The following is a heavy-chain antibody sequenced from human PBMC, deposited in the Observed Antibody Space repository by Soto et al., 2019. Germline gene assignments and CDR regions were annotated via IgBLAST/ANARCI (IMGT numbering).Heavy chain of an antibody. CDR2: ISGSGGST. J-gene: IGHJ6*02. CDR3: AKLLYSELDYYYGMDV. Sequence: GGSLRLSCAASGFTFSSYAMSWVRQAPGKGLEWVSAISGSGGSTYYAESVKGRFTISRENSKNTLYLQMNSLRAEDTAVYYCAKLLYSELDYYYGMDVWGQGTTVTVSS. D-gene: IGHD6-13*01. V-gene: IGHV3-23*01. CDR1: GFTFSSYA.